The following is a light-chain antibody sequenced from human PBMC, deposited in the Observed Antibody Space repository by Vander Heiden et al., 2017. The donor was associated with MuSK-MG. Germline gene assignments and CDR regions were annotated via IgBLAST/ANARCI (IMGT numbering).Light chain of an antibody. J-gene: IGKJ1*01. CDR3: QQSYSTPPWT. V-gene: IGKV1-39*01. Sequence: DFQVTQSPSSLSASIGDRVTITCRASRNISTYLKWYQHKPGQAPNLLIYATSTLQSGVPSRFSGSGSGTEFTLSISSLQPEDFATYFCQQSYSTPPWTFGQGTKVEIK. CDR2: ATS. CDR1: RNISTY.